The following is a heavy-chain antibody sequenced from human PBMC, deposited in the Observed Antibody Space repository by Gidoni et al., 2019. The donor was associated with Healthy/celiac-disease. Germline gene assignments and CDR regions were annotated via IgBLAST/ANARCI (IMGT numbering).Heavy chain of an antibody. D-gene: IGHD3-22*01. V-gene: IGHV4-34*01. CDR2: INHSGST. CDR3: ARGAPLDSSHFGRYFDL. CDR1: GGSFSGYY. Sequence: QVQLQQWGAGLLKPSETLSLTCAVYGGSFSGYYWSWIRQPPGKGLEWIGEINHSGSTNYNPSLKSRVTISVDTSKNQFSLKLSSVTAADTAVYYCARGAPLDSSHFGRYFDLWGRGTLVTVSS. J-gene: IGHJ2*01.